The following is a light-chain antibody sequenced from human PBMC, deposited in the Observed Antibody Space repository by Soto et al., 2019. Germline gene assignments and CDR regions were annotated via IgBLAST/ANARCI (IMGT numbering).Light chain of an antibody. J-gene: IGKJ1*01. CDR2: KAS. V-gene: IGKV1-5*03. Sequence: DIQMTQSPSTLSASVGDRVTITCRASQSISSWLAWYQQKPGKAPKLLIYKASSLESGVPSRFSGSGSGTEFTLTICRLKPDDFATYDCQQYNSYPWTFGQGTKVEIK. CDR1: QSISSW. CDR3: QQYNSYPWT.